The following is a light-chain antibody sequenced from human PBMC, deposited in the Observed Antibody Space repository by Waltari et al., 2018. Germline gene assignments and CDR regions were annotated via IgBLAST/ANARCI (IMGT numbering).Light chain of an antibody. J-gene: IGLJ3*02. CDR3: ASYTTSYTWV. CDR2: DVN. V-gene: IGLV2-14*03. CDR1: TSDIGTYNF. Sequence: QSALTQPASVSGSPGQSLTIPCPGTTSDIGTYNFVAWYQQLPGKVPKLIFYDVNKRPSGVSNRFSGSKSGNTASLTISGLLAEDEADYYCASYTTSYTWVFGGGTRLAVL.